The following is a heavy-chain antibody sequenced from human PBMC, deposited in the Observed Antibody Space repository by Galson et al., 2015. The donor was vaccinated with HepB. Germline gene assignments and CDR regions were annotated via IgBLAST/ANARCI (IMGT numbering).Heavy chain of an antibody. CDR1: GFTFSDYY. CDR2: ISSSSSYT. J-gene: IGHJ4*02. V-gene: IGHV3-11*06. D-gene: IGHD5-18*01. CDR3: ERSGYSYGIDY. Sequence: SLRLSCAASGFTFSDYYMSWIRQAPGKGLEWVSYISSSSSYTNYADSVKGRFTISRDNAKNSLYLQMNSLRAEDTAVYYCERSGYSYGIDYWGQGTLVTVSS.